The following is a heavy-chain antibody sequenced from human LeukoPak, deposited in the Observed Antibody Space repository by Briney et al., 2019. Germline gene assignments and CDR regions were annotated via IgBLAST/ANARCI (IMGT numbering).Heavy chain of an antibody. CDR1: GFPFNVAW. V-gene: IGHV3-15*01. Sequence: GPLRLSCATSGFPFNVAWMNGVRQAPGKGLEWFGLFQNTGSGRTTDYGAPVKGRFTILRSDSKRTVYLQMNSLKTEDTAVYYCIRVKSWDTRFYLDSWGQGTLVTVSS. D-gene: IGHD1-26*01. J-gene: IGHJ4*02. CDR3: IRVKSWDTRFYLDS. CDR2: FQNTGSGRTT.